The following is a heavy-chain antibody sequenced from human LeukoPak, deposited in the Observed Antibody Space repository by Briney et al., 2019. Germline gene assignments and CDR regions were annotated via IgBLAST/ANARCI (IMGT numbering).Heavy chain of an antibody. V-gene: IGHV4-39*01. J-gene: IGHJ6*02. Sequence: SETLSLTCTVSGGSISGSSYYWGWIRQPPGKGLEWIGSIYYSGSTYYNPSLKSRVTISVDTSKNQFSLKLNSVTATDTAVYYCAVRGYSYGYSYYGMDVWGQGTTVTVSS. CDR2: IYYSGST. CDR1: GGSISGSSYY. D-gene: IGHD5-18*01. CDR3: AVRGYSYGYSYYGMDV.